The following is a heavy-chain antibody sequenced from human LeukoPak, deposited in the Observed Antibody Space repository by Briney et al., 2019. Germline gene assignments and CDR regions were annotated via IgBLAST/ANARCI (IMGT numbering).Heavy chain of an antibody. V-gene: IGHV4-4*02. CDR1: GGSISSSSSNW. D-gene: IGHD1-26*01. CDR3: AARRGSFYYYFDF. Sequence: SETLSLTCAVSGGSISSSSSNWWSWVRQPPGKGLEWIGEIYYSGSTNYNPSLKSRVTISVDKSKNQSSLKVSSVTAADTAVYYCAARRGSFYYYFDFWGQGTLVTVSS. J-gene: IGHJ4*02. CDR2: IYYSGST.